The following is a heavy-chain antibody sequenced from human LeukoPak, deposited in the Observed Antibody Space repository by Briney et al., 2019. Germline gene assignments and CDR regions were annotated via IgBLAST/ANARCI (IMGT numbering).Heavy chain of an antibody. CDR1: GFTFSSYA. J-gene: IGHJ4*02. V-gene: IGHV3-30-3*01. CDR3: ARERYSKLYFDY. CDR2: ISYDGSNK. D-gene: IGHD3-9*01. Sequence: PGRSLRLSCAASGFTFSSYAMHWVRQAPGKGLEWVAVISYDGSNKYHADSVKGRFTISRDNSKNTLYLQMNSLRAEDTAVYYCARERYSKLYFDYWGQGTLVTVSS.